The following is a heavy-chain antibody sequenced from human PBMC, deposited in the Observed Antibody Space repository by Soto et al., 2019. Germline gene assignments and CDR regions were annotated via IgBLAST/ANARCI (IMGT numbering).Heavy chain of an antibody. Sequence: ASVKVSCKASGYTFTSYAMHWVRQAPGQRLEWMGWINAGNGNTKYSQKFQGRVTITRDTSASTAYMELSSLRSEDTAVYYCARDPYSGYDLAYFDYWGQGTLVTVSS. CDR3: ARDPYSGYDLAYFDY. CDR1: GYTFTSYA. D-gene: IGHD5-12*01. V-gene: IGHV1-3*01. CDR2: INAGNGNT. J-gene: IGHJ4*02.